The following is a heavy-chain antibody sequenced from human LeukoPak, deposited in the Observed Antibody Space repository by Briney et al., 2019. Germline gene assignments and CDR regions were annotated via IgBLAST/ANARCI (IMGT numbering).Heavy chain of an antibody. J-gene: IGHJ6*03. CDR2: IYYSGST. CDR1: GGSISSYY. CDR3: ARESTYYYYMDV. V-gene: IGHV4-59*01. Sequence: PSETLSLTCTVSGGSISSYYWSWIRQPPGKGLEWIGYIYYSGSTNYNPSLKSRVTISVDTSKNQFPLKLSSVTAADTAVYYCARESTYYYYMDVWGKGTTVTVSS.